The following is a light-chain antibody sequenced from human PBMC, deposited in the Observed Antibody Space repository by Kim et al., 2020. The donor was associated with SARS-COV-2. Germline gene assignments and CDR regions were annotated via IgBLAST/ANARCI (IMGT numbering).Light chain of an antibody. J-gene: IGLJ2*01. CDR3: NTRDSNDNVV. CDR2: GKN. V-gene: IGLV3-19*01. CDR1: SLRSYY. Sequence: SSELTQDPAVSVALGQTVRITCQGDSLRSYYAIWYQQKPRQAPILVVYGKNNRPSGIPDRFSGSSSGNTASLTITGAQAEDEADYYCNTRDSNDNVVFGGGTSLTVL.